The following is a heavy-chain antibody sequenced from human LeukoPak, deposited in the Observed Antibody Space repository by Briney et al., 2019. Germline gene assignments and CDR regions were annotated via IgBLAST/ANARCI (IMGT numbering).Heavy chain of an antibody. CDR1: GFTFSDYY. D-gene: IGHD3-3*01. CDR3: ASRITIFGVAVMGPMDV. CDR2: ISSSGSTI. Sequence: PGGSLRLSCAASGFTFSDYYMSWIRQAPGKELEWVSYISSSGSTIYYADSVKGRFTISRDNAKNSLYLQMNSLRAEDTAVYYCASRITIFGVAVMGPMDVWGQGTTVTVSS. V-gene: IGHV3-11*04. J-gene: IGHJ6*02.